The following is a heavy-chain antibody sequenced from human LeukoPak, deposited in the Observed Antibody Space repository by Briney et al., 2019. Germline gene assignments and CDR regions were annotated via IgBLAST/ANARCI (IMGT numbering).Heavy chain of an antibody. D-gene: IGHD5-24*01. J-gene: IGHJ5*02. CDR2: ISYDGSNK. Sequence: GGSLRLSCAASGFTFSSYAMHWVRQAPGKGLEWVAVISYDGSNKYYADSVKGRFTISRDNSKNTLYLQMNSLRAEDTAVYYCARDGYTTEGMGNWFDPWGQGTLVTVTS. CDR3: ARDGYTTEGMGNWFDP. V-gene: IGHV3-30-3*01. CDR1: GFTFSSYA.